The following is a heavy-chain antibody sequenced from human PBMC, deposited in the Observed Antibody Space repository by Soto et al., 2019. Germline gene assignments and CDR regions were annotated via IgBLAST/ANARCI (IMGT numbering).Heavy chain of an antibody. J-gene: IGHJ3*01. CDR3: ARSPGGYYTG. Sequence: EVQLVESGGGLAQPGGSLRLSCADSGFRFSSYWMHWLRQGPEKGLVWVSRINTDGSSTNYADSVKGRFTISRDNAKSTLYLQMNSLRAEDTAVYYCARSPGGYYTGWGQGTVVTVSS. CDR1: GFRFSSYW. D-gene: IGHD2-8*02. CDR2: INTDGSST. V-gene: IGHV3-74*01.